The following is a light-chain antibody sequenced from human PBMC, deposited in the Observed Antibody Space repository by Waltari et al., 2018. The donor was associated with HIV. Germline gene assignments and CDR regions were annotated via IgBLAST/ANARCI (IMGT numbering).Light chain of an antibody. Sequence: SYELTQPPSVSVSPGQTARITCSGDTLPKKYAHWYQQKSGQAPVLVIYEDIKRPPGIPERFSGSSSGTVAILTISGAQVEDEADYYCYSTESSGTHRVFGGGTKLTVL. CDR3: YSTESSGTHRV. CDR1: TLPKKY. CDR2: EDI. J-gene: IGLJ3*02. V-gene: IGLV3-10*01.